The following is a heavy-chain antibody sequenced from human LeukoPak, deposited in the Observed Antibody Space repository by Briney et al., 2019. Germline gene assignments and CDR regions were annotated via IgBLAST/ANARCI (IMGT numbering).Heavy chain of an antibody. D-gene: IGHD3-10*01. CDR2: IYTSGST. CDR3: ARENVGVYGSGSYYDY. J-gene: IGHJ4*02. CDR1: GGSISSGSYY. V-gene: IGHV4-61*02. Sequence: PSETLSLTCTVSGGSISSGSYYWSWIRQPAGKGLEWIGRIYTSGSTNYNPSLKSRVTISVDTSKNQFSLKLSSVTAADTAVYYCARENVGVYGSGSYYDYWGQGTLVTVSS.